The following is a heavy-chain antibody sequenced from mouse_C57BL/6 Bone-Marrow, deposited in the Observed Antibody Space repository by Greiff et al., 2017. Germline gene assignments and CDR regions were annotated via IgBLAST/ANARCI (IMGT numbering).Heavy chain of an antibody. CDR1: GYTFTDYY. V-gene: IGHV1-26*01. CDR3: ARSPVVPYYYAMDY. Sequence: EVQLQQSGPELVKPGASVKISCKASGYTFTDYYMNWVKQSHGKSLEWIGDINPNNGGTSYNQKFKGKATLTVDKSSSTAYMELRSLTSEDSAVYDGARSPVVPYYYAMDYWGQGTSVTVSS. CDR2: INPNNGGT. D-gene: IGHD1-1*01. J-gene: IGHJ4*01.